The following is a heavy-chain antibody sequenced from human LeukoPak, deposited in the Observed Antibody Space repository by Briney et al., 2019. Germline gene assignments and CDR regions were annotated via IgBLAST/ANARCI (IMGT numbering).Heavy chain of an antibody. J-gene: IGHJ5*02. V-gene: IGHV3-7*01. D-gene: IGHD6-13*01. Sequence: GGSLRLSCAASGFTFSSYWMSWVRQAPGKGLEWVANIKQDGSEKYYVDSVKGRFTISRDNAKNSLYLQMNSLRAEDTAVYYCASVAAAAHNWFDPWGQGTLVTVSS. CDR1: GFTFSSYW. CDR3: ASVAAAAHNWFDP. CDR2: IKQDGSEK.